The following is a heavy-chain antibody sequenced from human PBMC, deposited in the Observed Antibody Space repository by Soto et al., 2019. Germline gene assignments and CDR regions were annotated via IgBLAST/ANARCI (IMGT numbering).Heavy chain of an antibody. CDR2: FDPEDGET. D-gene: IGHD3-22*01. CDR3: ATPSLLDYDSSALGVHWFDP. J-gene: IGHJ5*02. V-gene: IGHV1-24*01. CDR1: GYTLTELS. Sequence: ASVKGWSKVSGYTLTELSMHWVRQAPGKGLEWMGGFDPEDGETIYAQKFQGRVTMTEDTSTDTAYMELSSLTSEDTAVYYCATPSLLDYDSSALGVHWFDPYRQRTPVTTSS.